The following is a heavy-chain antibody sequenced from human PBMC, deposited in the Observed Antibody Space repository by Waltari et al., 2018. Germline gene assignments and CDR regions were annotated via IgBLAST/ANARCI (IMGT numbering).Heavy chain of an antibody. CDR1: GFSLSTSGVG. CDR3: AHSLEEPARGRYGMDV. V-gene: IGHV2-5*01. J-gene: IGHJ6*02. D-gene: IGHD1-26*01. Sequence: QITLKESGPTLVKPTQTLTLPCTFSGFSLSTSGVGVGWIRQPPGKALEWRALIYWNDDKRYSPSLKSRLTITKDTSKNQVVLTMTNMDPVDTATDYCAHSLEEPARGRYGMDVWGQGTTVTVS. CDR2: IYWNDDK.